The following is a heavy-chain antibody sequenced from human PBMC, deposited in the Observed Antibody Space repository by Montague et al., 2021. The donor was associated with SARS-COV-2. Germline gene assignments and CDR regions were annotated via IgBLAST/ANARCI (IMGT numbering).Heavy chain of an antibody. D-gene: IGHD6-19*01. J-gene: IGHJ4*02. CDR1: SDSFSSSDW. CDR3: AREDKAVAGRLDS. Sequence: SETLSLTCSVSSDSFSSSDWWSWVRQPPGKVLDWIGVISHGGTTNYKSSLKSLVTMSIDKSKNQFSLKLISVTAADTAVYYCAREDKAVAGRLDSWGQGTLVTVSS. CDR2: ISHGGTT. V-gene: IGHV4-4*02.